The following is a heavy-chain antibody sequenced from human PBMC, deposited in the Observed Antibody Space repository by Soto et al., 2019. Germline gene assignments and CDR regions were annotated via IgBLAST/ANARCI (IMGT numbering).Heavy chain of an antibody. Sequence: AGGSLRLSCAASGFTFSSYGMHWVRQAPGKGLEWVAVISYDGSNKYYADSVKGRFTISRDNSKNTLYLQMNSLRAEDTAVYYCAKDEGMVPTIWGQGTLVTVSS. V-gene: IGHV3-30*18. CDR1: GFTFSSYG. CDR2: ISYDGSNK. CDR3: AKDEGMVPTI. D-gene: IGHD3-10*01. J-gene: IGHJ4*02.